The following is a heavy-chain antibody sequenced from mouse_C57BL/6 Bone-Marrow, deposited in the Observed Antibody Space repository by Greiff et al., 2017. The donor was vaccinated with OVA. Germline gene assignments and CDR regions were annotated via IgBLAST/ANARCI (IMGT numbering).Heavy chain of an antibody. V-gene: IGHV1-50*01. CDR2: IDPSDSYT. CDR3: ARGGVFYYGSSLDY. J-gene: IGHJ2*01. Sequence: QVQLQQPGAELVKPGASVKLSCKASGYTFTSYWMQWVKQRPGQGLEWIGEIDPSDSYTNYNQKFKGKATLTVDTSSSTAYMPLSSLTSEDSAVYYCARGGVFYYGSSLDYWGQGTTLTVSS. D-gene: IGHD1-1*01. CDR1: GYTFTSYW.